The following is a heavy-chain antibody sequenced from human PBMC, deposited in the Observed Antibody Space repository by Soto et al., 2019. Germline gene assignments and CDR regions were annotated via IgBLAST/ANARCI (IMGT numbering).Heavy chain of an antibody. CDR3: ATDLQAGDDNVNWFAP. CDR1: GFSISRSA. J-gene: IGHJ5*02. CDR2: IAYDGSNK. Sequence: QVQLVESGGGVVQPGRSLRLSCVASGFSISRSAMHWVRQAPGKGLEWVAVIAYDGSNKWYADSAKGRFTISRDNSKNTLYLDMSSRRAEDTAVYFCATDLQAGDDNVNWFAPWGQGTLVTVSS. V-gene: IGHV3-30-3*01. D-gene: IGHD1-1*01.